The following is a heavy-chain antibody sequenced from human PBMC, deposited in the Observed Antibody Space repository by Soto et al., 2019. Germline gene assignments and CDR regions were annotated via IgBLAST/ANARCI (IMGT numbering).Heavy chain of an antibody. V-gene: IGHV3-21*02. CDR1: GFIFATHT. Sequence: VQLVESGGGLVKPGGSLRLPCAASGFIFATHTINWVRQAPGKGLEWVSSITGSGIYTRYADSVKGRFTISRDNDKASLYLQMNSLGAEDTAVYYCVKEGISNYNEYFDYWGQGTLVTVSS. CDR2: ITGSGIYT. D-gene: IGHD4-4*01. J-gene: IGHJ4*02. CDR3: VKEGISNYNEYFDY.